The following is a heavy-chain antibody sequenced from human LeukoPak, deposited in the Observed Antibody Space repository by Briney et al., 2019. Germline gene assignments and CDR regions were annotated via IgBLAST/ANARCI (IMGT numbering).Heavy chain of an antibody. CDR2: IIPIFGTA. CDR1: GGTFSSYA. D-gene: IGHD5-18*01. CDR3: ASKRGYSYGLDY. Sequence: ASVKVSCKASGGTFSSYAISWVRQAPGQGLEWMGGIIPIFGTANYAQKFQGRVTITADESTSTGYMELSSLRSEDTAVYYCASKRGYSYGLDYWGQGTLVTVSS. J-gene: IGHJ4*02. V-gene: IGHV1-69*13.